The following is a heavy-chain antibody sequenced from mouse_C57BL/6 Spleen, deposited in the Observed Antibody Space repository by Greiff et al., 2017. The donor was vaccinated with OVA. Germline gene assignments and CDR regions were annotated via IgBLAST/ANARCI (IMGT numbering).Heavy chain of an antibody. CDR1: GFSLTSYG. CDR3: ARNYYGYGYAMDY. J-gene: IGHJ4*01. Sequence: VKLMESGPGLVQPSQRLSITCTVSGFSLTSYGVHWVRQSPGKGLEWLGVIWSGGSTDYNAAFISRLSISKDNSKSQVFFKMNSLQADDTAIYYCARNYYGYGYAMDYWGQGTSVTVSS. CDR2: IWSGGST. D-gene: IGHD2-2*01. V-gene: IGHV2-2*01.